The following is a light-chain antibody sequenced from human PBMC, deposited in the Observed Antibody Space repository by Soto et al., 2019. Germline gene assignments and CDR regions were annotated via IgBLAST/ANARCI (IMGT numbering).Light chain of an antibody. CDR3: AAWDDSLSDWV. CDR2: KNN. Sequence: QSVLTQPPSASGTPGQRVTISCSGGSYNIGKNLVYWYQQRPGTAPKLLIFKNNARPPGVPDRFSGSNSGSSASLAISGLRSEDEADYFCAAWDDSLSDWVFGGGTKVTVL. V-gene: IGLV1-47*01. CDR1: SYNIGKNL. J-gene: IGLJ3*02.